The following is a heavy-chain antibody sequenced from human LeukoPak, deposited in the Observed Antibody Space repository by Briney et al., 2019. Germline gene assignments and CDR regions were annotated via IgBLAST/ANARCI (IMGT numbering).Heavy chain of an antibody. D-gene: IGHD2-15*01. CDR2: IYYSGST. J-gene: IGHJ4*02. Sequence: SETLSLTCTVSGGSIGTYYWSWIRQSPGKGLEWIGHIYYSGSTSYHPLLKSRVTISVDTSKNEFSLKLTSVTAADTALYYCARGCSRAACPYYFDYWGRGTLVTVSS. CDR3: ARGCSRAACPYYFDY. V-gene: IGHV4-59*01. CDR1: GGSIGTYY.